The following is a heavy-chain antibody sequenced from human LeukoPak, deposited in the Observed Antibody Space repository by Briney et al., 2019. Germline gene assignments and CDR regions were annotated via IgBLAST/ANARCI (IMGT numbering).Heavy chain of an antibody. D-gene: IGHD3-10*01. CDR2: IRSDGSST. V-gene: IGHV3-74*01. CDR3: AGVLGVRDLAYFDY. CDR1: GFTFNTYW. Sequence: GGSPRLSCAASGFTFNTYWMHRVRQAPGKGLVWVSRIRSDGSSTSYADSVRGRFTISRDNAKNTLYLQMNSLRAEDTAVYYCAGVLGVRDLAYFDYWGHGTLVTVSS. J-gene: IGHJ4*01.